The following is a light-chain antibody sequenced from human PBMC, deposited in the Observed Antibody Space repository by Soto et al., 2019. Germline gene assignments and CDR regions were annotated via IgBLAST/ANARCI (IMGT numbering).Light chain of an antibody. V-gene: IGKV1-33*01. J-gene: IGKJ4*01. Sequence: DIPMTQSPSSLSASVGDRVVITCQASQDINNYLNWYQQKLGKAPKLLIYDASNLEPGVPSRFSGSGSGTHFPFTLSSLQPEDYATYYCQQFYLFTLTFGGGTKVEIK. CDR1: QDINNY. CDR3: QQFYLFTLT. CDR2: DAS.